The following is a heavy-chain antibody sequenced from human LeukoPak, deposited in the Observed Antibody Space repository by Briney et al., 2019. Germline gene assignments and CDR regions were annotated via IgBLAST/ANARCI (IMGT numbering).Heavy chain of an antibody. J-gene: IGHJ4*02. CDR2: IVVGSGNT. V-gene: IGHV1-58*02. Sequence: ASVKVSCKASGFTFTSSAMQWVRQARGQRLEWIGWIVVGSGNTNYAQKLQERVTITRDMSTSTAYMELSSLRSEDTAVYYCAAETYDSSGYYYFDYWGQGTLVTVSS. CDR1: GFTFTSSA. D-gene: IGHD3-22*01. CDR3: AAETYDSSGYYYFDY.